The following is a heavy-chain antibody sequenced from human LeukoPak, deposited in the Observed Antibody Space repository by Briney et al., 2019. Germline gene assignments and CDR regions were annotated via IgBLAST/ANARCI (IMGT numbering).Heavy chain of an antibody. CDR3: AKGPYYDSLTGENWFDP. D-gene: IGHD3-9*01. CDR2: ISGSGGST. J-gene: IGHJ5*02. Sequence: GGSLRLSCAASGFTFGSYAMSWVRQAPGKGLEWVSAISGSGGSTYYADSVKGRFTISRDNSKNTLYLQMNSLRAEDTTVYYCAKGPYYDSLTGENWFDPWGQGPLVTVSS. CDR1: GFTFGSYA. V-gene: IGHV3-23*01.